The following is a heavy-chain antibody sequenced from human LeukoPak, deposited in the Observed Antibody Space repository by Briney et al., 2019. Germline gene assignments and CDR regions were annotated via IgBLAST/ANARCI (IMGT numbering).Heavy chain of an antibody. Sequence: GGSLRLSCAASGFTFSSYAMSWVRQAPGKGLEWVSAISGGGGSTYYADSVKGRFTISRDNSKNTLYLQMNSLRAEDTAVYYCATPKPRWLQSNYYYGMDVWGQGTTVTVSS. V-gene: IGHV3-23*01. CDR2: ISGGGGST. CDR1: GFTFSSYA. J-gene: IGHJ6*02. D-gene: IGHD4-4*01. CDR3: ATPKPRWLQSNYYYGMDV.